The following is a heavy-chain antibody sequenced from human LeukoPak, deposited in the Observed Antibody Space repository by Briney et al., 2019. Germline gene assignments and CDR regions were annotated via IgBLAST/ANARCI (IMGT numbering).Heavy chain of an antibody. CDR2: ISGSGGST. CDR1: EFTFNSYA. J-gene: IGHJ4*02. D-gene: IGHD6-19*01. V-gene: IGHV3-23*01. CDR3: ARGSSSAWHQPQDY. Sequence: PGGSLRLSCAASEFTFNSYAMTWVRQAPGKGLEWVSAISGSGGSTYYADSVKGRFTISRDNSRNTLYVQMNSLRAEDTAVYYCARGSSSAWHQPQDYWGQGTLVTVSS.